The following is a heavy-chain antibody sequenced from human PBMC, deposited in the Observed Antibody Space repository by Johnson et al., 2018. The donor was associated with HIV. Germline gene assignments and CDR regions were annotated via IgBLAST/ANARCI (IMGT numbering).Heavy chain of an antibody. CDR3: ARDGRDLITRGSFDV. D-gene: IGHD3-16*01. CDR1: GFTFSNYW. Sequence: VQLVESGGGLVQPGGSLRLSCAASGFTFSNYWMTWVRQAPGKGLEWVANIKHDESEHYYVDSMKGRFTISRDHAKNSLYLQMNSLRPEDQAVYYCARDGRDLITRGSFDVWGQGTVVTVSS. V-gene: IGHV3-7*01. CDR2: IKHDESEH. J-gene: IGHJ3*01.